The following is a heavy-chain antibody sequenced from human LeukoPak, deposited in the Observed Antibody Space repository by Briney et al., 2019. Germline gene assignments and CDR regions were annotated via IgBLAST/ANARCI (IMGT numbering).Heavy chain of an antibody. CDR3: ARVRSIFGVVHFDY. D-gene: IGHD3-3*01. V-gene: IGHV3-30*02. J-gene: IGHJ4*02. CDR2: IRYDGSNT. CDR1: GFTFSSYD. Sequence: PGGSLRLSCAASGFTFSSYDMHWVRQAPGKGLEWVAFIRYDGSNTYYADSVKGRFTISRDNSKNTLFLQMNSLRAEDTAVYYCARVRSIFGVVHFDYWGQGTLVTVSS.